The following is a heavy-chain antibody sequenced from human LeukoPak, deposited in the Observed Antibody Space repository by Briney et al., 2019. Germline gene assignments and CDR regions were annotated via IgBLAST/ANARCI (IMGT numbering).Heavy chain of an antibody. D-gene: IGHD3-10*01. CDR1: GGSISSSSYY. J-gene: IGHJ6*02. Sequence: SETLSLTCTVSGGSISSSSYYWGWIRQPPGKGLEWIGSIYYSGSTYYNPSLKSRVTISVDTSKNQFSLKLSSVTAADTAVYYCARVGLITMVRGVIQNYYYYGMDVWGQGTTVTVSS. V-gene: IGHV4-39*01. CDR2: IYYSGST. CDR3: ARVGLITMVRGVIQNYYYYGMDV.